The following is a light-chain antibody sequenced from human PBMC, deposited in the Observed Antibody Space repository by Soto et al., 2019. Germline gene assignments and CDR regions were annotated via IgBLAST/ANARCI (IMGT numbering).Light chain of an antibody. CDR2: DVS. CDR3: SSYTISSTLVV. Sequence: QSVLTQPASVSGSPGQSITISCTGTSSDVGAYNYISWYQQHPGKAPKLMIYDVSNRPSGVSSRFSGSKSGNTASLTISGLQPEDEADYYCSSYTISSTLVVFGGGTKLTVL. J-gene: IGLJ2*01. CDR1: SSDVGAYNY. V-gene: IGLV2-14*03.